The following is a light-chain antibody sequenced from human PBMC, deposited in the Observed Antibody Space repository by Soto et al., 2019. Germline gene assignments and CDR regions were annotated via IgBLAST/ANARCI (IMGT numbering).Light chain of an antibody. CDR1: QAIKNL. V-gene: IGKV1-27*01. CDR2: AAS. CDR3: QKYFSAPWT. Sequence: DIQMTQSPSSLSASVGDRVTITCRASQAIKNLLAWYQQKSGKVPKLLIYAASTLQPGVPGRFSGSGSETDFILTIASLQPEDAATYYCQKYFSAPWTFGQGTKVDIK. J-gene: IGKJ1*01.